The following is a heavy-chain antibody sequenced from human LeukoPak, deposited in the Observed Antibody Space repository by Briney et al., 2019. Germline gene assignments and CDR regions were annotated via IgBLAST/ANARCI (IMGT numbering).Heavy chain of an antibody. J-gene: IGHJ6*02. V-gene: IGHV4-59*08. CDR3: ARLKHCISTSCYAYNYHGRDV. CDR1: IGSLSSYY. Sequence: SQSLALTRAVSIGSLSSYYWSRIREHPGRGLEWGVDNYYSGKTNYNPSLKSRVTISADTSKNQFSLKLSSVTAADTAVYYCARLKHCISTSCYAYNYHGRDVLGQGTTVTVSS. D-gene: IGHD2-2*01. CDR2: NYYSGKT.